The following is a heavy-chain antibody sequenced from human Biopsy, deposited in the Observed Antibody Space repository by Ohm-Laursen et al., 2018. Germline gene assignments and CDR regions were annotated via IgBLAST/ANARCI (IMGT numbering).Heavy chain of an antibody. V-gene: IGHV4-59*01. CDR1: GDSISSYY. J-gene: IGHJ2*01. CDR2: VYYTGST. Sequence: SGTLSLTCTVSGDSISSYYWSWIRQPPGKGLVWIGYVYYTGSTDYNPSLQNRVTISVNTSKNHFTLRLRSVNPADTAIYYCARDRGYYSDRTVPGYFDLWGRGTLVTVSS. CDR3: ARDRGYYSDRTVPGYFDL. D-gene: IGHD3-22*01.